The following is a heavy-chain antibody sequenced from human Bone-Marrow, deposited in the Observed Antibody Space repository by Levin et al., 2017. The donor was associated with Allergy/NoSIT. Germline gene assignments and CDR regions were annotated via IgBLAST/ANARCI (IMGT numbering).Heavy chain of an antibody. D-gene: IGHD3-10*01. J-gene: IGHJ4*02. CDR3: ARSPARTLRGYPD. Sequence: GESLKISCAASGFTFSDYYMSWIRQAPGKGLEWVSYISSSGSTIYYADSVKGRFTISRDNAKNSLYLQMNSLRAEDTAVYYCARSPARTLRGYPDWGQGTLVTVSS. CDR2: ISSSGSTI. CDR1: GFTFSDYY. V-gene: IGHV3-11*01.